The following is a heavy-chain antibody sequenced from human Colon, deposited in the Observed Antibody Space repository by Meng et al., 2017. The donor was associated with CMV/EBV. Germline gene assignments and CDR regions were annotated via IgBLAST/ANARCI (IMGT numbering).Heavy chain of an antibody. CDR3: ARDGVMVAYGGNSNAFDI. CDR2: IYYSGGT. D-gene: IGHD4-23*01. CDR1: GFTFSSYS. Sequence: ESLKISCSTSGFTFSSYSLNWIRQSPGKGLEWIGYIYYSGGTNYNPSLKSRVTISVDSSKNQFSLRLSSVTPADTAVYYCARDGVMVAYGGNSNAFDIWGQGTLVTVSS. J-gene: IGHJ3*02. V-gene: IGHV4-59*01.